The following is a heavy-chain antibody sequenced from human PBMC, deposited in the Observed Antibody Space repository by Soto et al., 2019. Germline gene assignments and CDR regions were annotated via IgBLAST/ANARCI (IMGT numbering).Heavy chain of an antibody. CDR3: ARDRRVGVTTPDAFDI. D-gene: IGHD4-17*01. Sequence: ASVQVSCKASGGTFSSYAISWVRQAPGQGLEWMGGIIPIFGTANYAQKFQGRVTITADESTSTAYMELSSLRSEDTAVYYCARDRRVGVTTPDAFDIWGQGTMVTVSS. CDR1: GGTFSSYA. J-gene: IGHJ3*02. CDR2: IIPIFGTA. V-gene: IGHV1-69*13.